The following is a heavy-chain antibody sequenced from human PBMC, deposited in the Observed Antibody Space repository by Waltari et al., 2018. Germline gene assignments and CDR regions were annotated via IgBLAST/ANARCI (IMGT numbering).Heavy chain of an antibody. V-gene: IGHV1-2*02. D-gene: IGHD1-26*01. J-gene: IGHJ4*02. CDR2: INPNSGGT. CDR1: GYTFTGYY. Sequence: QVQLVQSGAEVKKPGASVKVSCKASGYTFTGYYMHWVRQAPGQGLEWMGWINPNSGGTSYAQKFQGRVTMTEDTSTDTAYMELSSLRSEDTTVYYCATWGIVGALGAYWGQGTLVTVSS. CDR3: ATWGIVGALGAY.